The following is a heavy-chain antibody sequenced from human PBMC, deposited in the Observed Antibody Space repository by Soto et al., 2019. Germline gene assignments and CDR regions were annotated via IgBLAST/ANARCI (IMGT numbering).Heavy chain of an antibody. J-gene: IGHJ4*02. V-gene: IGHV3-7*01. Sequence: VQLVESGGGLVQPGGSLRLSCAASGFTFSGYWMSWVRQAPGKGLEWVANIKQDGREKYYVDSMKGRFTISRDNAKNSLYLQMNGLRVEDTAVYYCAREPNSIDSSGQGTLVTVSS. D-gene: IGHD1-7*01. CDR1: GFTFSGYW. CDR2: IKQDGREK. CDR3: AREPNSIDS.